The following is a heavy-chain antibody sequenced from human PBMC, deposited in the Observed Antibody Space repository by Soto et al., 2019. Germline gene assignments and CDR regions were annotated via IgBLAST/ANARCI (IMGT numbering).Heavy chain of an antibody. CDR1: GYTFTSYA. Sequence: GASVKVSCKASGYTFTSYAMHWVRQAPGQRLEWMGWINAGNGNTKYLQKFQGRVTITRDTSASTAYMELSSLRSEDTAVYYCARDHALQWFGEGETGDAFDIWGQGTMVTVSS. J-gene: IGHJ3*02. D-gene: IGHD3-10*01. V-gene: IGHV1-3*01. CDR3: ARDHALQWFGEGETGDAFDI. CDR2: INAGNGNT.